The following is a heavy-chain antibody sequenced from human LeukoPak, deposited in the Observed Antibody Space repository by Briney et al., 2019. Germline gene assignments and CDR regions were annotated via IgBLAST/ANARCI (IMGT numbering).Heavy chain of an antibody. CDR1: GFTFSSYS. D-gene: IGHD5-18*01. CDR3: ARDAGYGYDRFDY. J-gene: IGHJ4*02. CDR2: IKEDGSDK. V-gene: IGHV3-7*01. Sequence: GGSLRLSCAASGFTFSSYSMNWVRQAPGKGLEWVANIKEDGSDKNYVVSMKGRFTISRDNAKNSLYLQMNSLRAEDTAVYYCARDAGYGYDRFDYWGQGTQVTVSS.